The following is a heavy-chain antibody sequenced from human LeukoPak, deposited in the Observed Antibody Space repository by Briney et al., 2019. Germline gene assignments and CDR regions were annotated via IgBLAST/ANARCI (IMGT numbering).Heavy chain of an antibody. CDR2: IYSGGST. D-gene: IGHD3-22*01. J-gene: IGHJ1*01. CDR1: GFTVSSNY. CDR3: ARTYYYDSSGYPGVFQH. Sequence: AGGSLRLSCAASGFTVSSNYMSWVRQAPGKGLEWVSVIYSGGSTYYADSVKGRFTISRDNSKNTLYLQMNSLRAEDTAVYYCARTYYYDSSGYPGVFQHWGQGTLVTVSS. V-gene: IGHV3-53*01.